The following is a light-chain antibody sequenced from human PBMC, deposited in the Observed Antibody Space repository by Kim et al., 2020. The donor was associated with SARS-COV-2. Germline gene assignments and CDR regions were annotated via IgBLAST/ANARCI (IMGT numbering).Light chain of an antibody. CDR3: QHRYNWPLT. V-gene: IGKV3-11*01. Sequence: EIVLTQSPATLSLSPGERATLSCRASQSVYSYLAWYQQKPGQARRLLIYDASNRATGIPARFSGSGSGTDFTLTITSLEPEDFAVYFCQHRYNWPLTFGGGTKVDIK. J-gene: IGKJ4*01. CDR1: QSVYSY. CDR2: DAS.